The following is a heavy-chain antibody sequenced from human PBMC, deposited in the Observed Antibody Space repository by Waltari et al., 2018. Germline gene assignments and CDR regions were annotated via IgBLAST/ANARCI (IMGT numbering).Heavy chain of an antibody. Sequence: QVQLQESGPGLVKPSETLSLTCTVPGGSISSYYWSWIRQPPGKGLEWIGYIYYSGSTNYNPSLKSRVTISVDTSKNQFSLKLSSVTAADTAVYYCARDRNRGLDYWGQGTLVTVSS. CDR1: GGSISSYY. CDR2: IYYSGST. J-gene: IGHJ4*02. V-gene: IGHV4-59*01. CDR3: ARDRNRGLDY.